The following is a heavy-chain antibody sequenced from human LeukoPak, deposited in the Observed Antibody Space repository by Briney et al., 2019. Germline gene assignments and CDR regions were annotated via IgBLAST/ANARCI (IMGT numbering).Heavy chain of an antibody. CDR3: AKDLKELLALDY. CDR1: GFTFSSYG. V-gene: IGHV3-30*18. J-gene: IGHJ4*02. D-gene: IGHD1-26*01. CDR2: ISYDGSNK. Sequence: GGSLRLSCAASGFTFSSYGMHWVRQAPGKGLEWVAVISYDGSNKYYADSVKGRFTISRDNSKNTLYLQMNSLRAEDTAVYYCAKDLKELLALDYWGQGTLVTVSS.